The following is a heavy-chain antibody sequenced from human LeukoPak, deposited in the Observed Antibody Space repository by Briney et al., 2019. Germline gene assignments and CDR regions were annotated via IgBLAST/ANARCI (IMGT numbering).Heavy chain of an antibody. Sequence: SGTLSLTCAVSGGSISSSNWWSWVRQPPGKGLEWIGEIYHSGSTNYNPSLKSRVTISVDKSKNQFSLKLSSVTAADTAVYYCARAGIAAAGYAGDYWGQGTLVTVSS. CDR1: GGSISSSNW. D-gene: IGHD6-13*01. J-gene: IGHJ4*02. V-gene: IGHV4-4*02. CDR2: IYHSGST. CDR3: ARAGIAAAGYAGDY.